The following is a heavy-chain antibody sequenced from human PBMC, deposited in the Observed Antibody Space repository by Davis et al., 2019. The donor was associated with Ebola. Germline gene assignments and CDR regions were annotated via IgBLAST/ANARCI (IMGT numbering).Heavy chain of an antibody. CDR1: GFTFSSYW. J-gene: IGHJ5*02. CDR3: ARGGHGSGSYYLNWFDP. D-gene: IGHD3-10*01. CDR2: IKQDGSEK. Sequence: GGSLRLSCAASGFTFSSYWMSWVRQAPGKGLEWVANIKQDGSEKYYVDSVKGRFTISRDNAKNSLYLQMNSLRAEDTAVYYCARGGHGSGSYYLNWFDPWGQGTLVTVSS. V-gene: IGHV3-7*03.